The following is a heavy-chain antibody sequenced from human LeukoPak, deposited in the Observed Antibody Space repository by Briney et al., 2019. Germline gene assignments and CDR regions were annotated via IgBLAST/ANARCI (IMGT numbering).Heavy chain of an antibody. Sequence: GGSLRLSCAASGFTFSSYWMTWVRQASGKGLEWVANINQDGSEKYYVDPVRGRFTISRDNAKNSLYLQMNSLRVEDTAPYYCAVSSSSSGAGGIWGQGTLVTVSS. CDR2: INQDGSEK. D-gene: IGHD6-6*01. J-gene: IGHJ4*02. CDR3: AVSSSSSGAGGI. V-gene: IGHV3-7*01. CDR1: GFTFSSYW.